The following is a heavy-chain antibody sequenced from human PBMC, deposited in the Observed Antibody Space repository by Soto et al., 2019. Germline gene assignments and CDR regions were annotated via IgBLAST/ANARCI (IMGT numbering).Heavy chain of an antibody. J-gene: IGHJ6*02. V-gene: IGHV3-30*18. CDR2: ISYDGSNK. CDR3: SKSNRFYYYYYGMDV. Sequence: GGSLRLSCAASGFTFSSYGMHWVRQAPGKGLEWVAVISYDGSNKYYADSVKGRFTISRDNSKNTLYLQMNSLRAEDTALYYFSKSNRFYYYYYGMDVWAQGTTVTVSS. CDR1: GFTFSSYG.